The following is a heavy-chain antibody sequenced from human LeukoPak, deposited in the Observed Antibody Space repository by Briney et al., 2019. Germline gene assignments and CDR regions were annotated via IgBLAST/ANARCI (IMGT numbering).Heavy chain of an antibody. CDR2: INHSGST. CDR1: GGSFSGYY. CDR3: AREPDA. Sequence: SETLSLTCAVYGGSFSGYYWSWIRQPPGKGLEWIGEINHSGSTNYNPSLRGRTTVPVDTSKNQFSLKLTSVTAADTAVYYCAREPDAWGQGTLVTVSS. V-gene: IGHV4-34*01. J-gene: IGHJ5*02.